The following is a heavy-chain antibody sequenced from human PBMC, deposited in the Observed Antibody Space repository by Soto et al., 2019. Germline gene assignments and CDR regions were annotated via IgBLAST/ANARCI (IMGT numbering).Heavy chain of an antibody. D-gene: IGHD2-15*01. CDR1: GGTFSTYA. V-gene: IGHV1-69*01. J-gene: IGHJ6*02. Sequence: QVQLVQSGAEVKKPGSSVKVSCKAPGGTFSTYAISWVRQAPGQGLEWMGGVIPIFGTPKYAQKFQGRVTITADEYTSTGYMELRSLRSEDTAAYYCARSQGGSSSLDIYYYYYYGMDVWGQGTTVTVSS. CDR3: ARSQGGSSSLDIYYYYYYGMDV. CDR2: VIPIFGTP.